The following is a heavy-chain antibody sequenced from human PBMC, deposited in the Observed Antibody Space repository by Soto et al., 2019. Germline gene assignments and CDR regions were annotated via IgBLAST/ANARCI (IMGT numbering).Heavy chain of an antibody. CDR3: ARGSSSWQYYYYYGMDV. J-gene: IGHJ6*02. CDR1: GFTVSSNY. Sequence: EVQLVETGGGLIQPGGSLRLSCAASGFTVSSNYMSWVRQAPGKGLEWVSVIYSGGSTYYADSVKGRFTISRDNSKNTLYLQMNSMRAEDTAVYYCARGSSSWQYYYYYGMDVWGQGTTVTVSS. CDR2: IYSGGST. D-gene: IGHD6-13*01. V-gene: IGHV3-53*02.